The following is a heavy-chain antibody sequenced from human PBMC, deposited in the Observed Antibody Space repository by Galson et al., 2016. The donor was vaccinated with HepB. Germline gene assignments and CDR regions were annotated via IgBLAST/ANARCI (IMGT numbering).Heavy chain of an antibody. CDR2: IWNDGSNK. J-gene: IGHJ6*02. CDR3: ARDPRKIRYQLLEIYYYYYAMDV. V-gene: IGHV3-33*08. D-gene: IGHD2-2*01. Sequence: SLRLSCAASGFTFSNYAMSWVRQAPGKGLEWVAGIWNDGSNKYYADSVKGRFTISRDNSKNTLYLQMNSLRAEDTAVYYCARDPRKIRYQLLEIYYYYYAMDVWGQGTTVTVSS. CDR1: GFTFSNYA.